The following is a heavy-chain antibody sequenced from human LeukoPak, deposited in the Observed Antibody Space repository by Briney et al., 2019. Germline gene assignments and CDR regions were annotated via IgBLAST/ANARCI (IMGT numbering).Heavy chain of an antibody. Sequence: GASVKVSCKASGYTFTGYYMHWVRQAPGQGLEWMGWINSNSGGTNYAQNFQGRVTTTRDTSISTAYMEVSTLRSDDTAVYYCARGPYCGGDCYSRPFFDYWGQGTLVTVSS. CDR1: GYTFTGYY. CDR2: INSNSGGT. V-gene: IGHV1-2*02. D-gene: IGHD2-21*02. CDR3: ARGPYCGGDCYSRPFFDY. J-gene: IGHJ4*02.